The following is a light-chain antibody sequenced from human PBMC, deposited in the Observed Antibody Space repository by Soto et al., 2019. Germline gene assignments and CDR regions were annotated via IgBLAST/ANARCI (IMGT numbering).Light chain of an antibody. CDR1: QSINNW. CDR2: KAS. CDR3: QQTNTFPLT. J-gene: IGKJ4*01. V-gene: IGKV1-5*03. Sequence: DIQMTQSPSTLSASVGDRVTITCRASQSINNWLAWYQQKPGKAPKLLIYKASSLQGGVPSRFSGSGSGTEFTLTISSLQPDDSATYYCQQTNTFPLTFGGGTKVDIK.